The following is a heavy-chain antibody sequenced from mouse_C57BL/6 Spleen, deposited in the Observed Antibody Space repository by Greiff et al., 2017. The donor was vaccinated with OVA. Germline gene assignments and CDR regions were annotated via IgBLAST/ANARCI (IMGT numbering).Heavy chain of an antibody. D-gene: IGHD4-1*01. CDR1: GFTFSDYY. CDR2: ISNGGGST. Sequence: EVQLVESGGGLVQPGGSLKLSCAASGFTFSDYYMYWVRQTPEKRLEWVAYISNGGGSTYYPDTVKGRFTISRDNAKNTLYLQMSRLKSEDTAMYYCARQRGSFAYWGQGTLVTVSA. V-gene: IGHV5-12*01. CDR3: ARQRGSFAY. J-gene: IGHJ3*01.